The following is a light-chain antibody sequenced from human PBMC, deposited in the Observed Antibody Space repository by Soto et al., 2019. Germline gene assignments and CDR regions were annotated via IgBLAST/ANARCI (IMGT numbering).Light chain of an antibody. CDR1: QNVRSY. CDR3: QQYQDWPKT. Sequence: ETVMTQSPATLFVPPGEGVVLSCRASQNVRSYLAWYQLRPGQTPGVLIYGASTRASGIPGRFSGSGSGTEFNLTSDSLQSEDYAVYYCQQYQDWPKTFGQGTKVEIK. CDR2: GAS. V-gene: IGKV3-15*01. J-gene: IGKJ1*01.